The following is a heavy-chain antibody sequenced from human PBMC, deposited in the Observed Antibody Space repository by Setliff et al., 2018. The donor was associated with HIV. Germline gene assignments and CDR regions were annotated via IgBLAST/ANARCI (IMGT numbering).Heavy chain of an antibody. V-gene: IGHV3-11*01. CDR3: ARRGFVSAWYDKPIYFYYYMDV. D-gene: IGHD6-19*01. J-gene: IGHJ6*03. Sequence: PGGSLRLSCAASGFTFSDHYMSWIRQAPGKGLEWVSYISSSGSTIYYADSVKGRFTISRDNSKNTLYLQMNNLRAEDTAVYYCARRGFVSAWYDKPIYFYYYMDVWGKGTTVTVSS. CDR2: ISSSGSTI. CDR1: GFTFSDHY.